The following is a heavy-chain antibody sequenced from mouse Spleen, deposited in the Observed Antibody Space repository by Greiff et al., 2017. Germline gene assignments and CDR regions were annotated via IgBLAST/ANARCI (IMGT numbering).Heavy chain of an antibody. J-gene: IGHJ2*01. CDR2: ISYDGSN. D-gene: IGHD6-5*01. Sequence: EVKLEESGPGLVKPSQSLSLTCSVTGYSITSGYYWNWIRQFPGNKLEWMGYISYDGSNNYNPSLKNRISITRDTSKNQFFLKLNSVTTEDTATYYCARGGRPMYYFDYWGQGTTLTVSS. CDR1: GYSITSGYY. CDR3: ARGGRPMYYFDY. V-gene: IGHV3-6*01.